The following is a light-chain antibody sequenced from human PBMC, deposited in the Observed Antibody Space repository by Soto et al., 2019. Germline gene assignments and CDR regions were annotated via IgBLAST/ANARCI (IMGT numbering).Light chain of an antibody. CDR2: GAS. CDR3: QQRSNWPLT. J-gene: IGKJ4*01. V-gene: IGKV3-15*01. CDR1: QNIRSD. Sequence: EIVMTQSPATLSVSPGERVTLSCRASQNIRSDLAWYQQKPGQAPRLLMYGASIRATGVPARFSGSGSGTDFTLTISSLQSEDLALYYCQQRSNWPLTFGGGTKVDIK.